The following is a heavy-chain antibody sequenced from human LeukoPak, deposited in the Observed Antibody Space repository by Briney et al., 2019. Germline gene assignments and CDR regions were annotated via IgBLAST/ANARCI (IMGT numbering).Heavy chain of an antibody. CDR3: ARCISMVRGVIRPPDY. Sequence: PSETLSLTCTVSGGSISSYYWSWIRQPPGKGLEWIGYIYYSGSTNYNPSLKSRVTISVDTSKNQFSLKLSSVTAADTAVYYCARCISMVRGVIRPPDYWGQGTLVTVSS. V-gene: IGHV4-59*01. J-gene: IGHJ4*02. CDR1: GGSISSYY. CDR2: IYYSGST. D-gene: IGHD3-10*01.